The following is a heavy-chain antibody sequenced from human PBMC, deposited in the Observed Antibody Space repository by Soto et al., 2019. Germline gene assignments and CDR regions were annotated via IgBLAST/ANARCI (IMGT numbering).Heavy chain of an antibody. Sequence: QVQLVESGGGVVQPGRSLRLSCAASGFTFNNYGMHWARQAPGKGLEWVAGISYDGSNKYYADSVKGRFTISRDNSRNTLSLQMDSLRAEDTAVYYCAGGWYFFDYCGQGTLVTVSS. V-gene: IGHV3-30*03. J-gene: IGHJ4*02. CDR1: GFTFNNYG. D-gene: IGHD6-19*01. CDR2: ISYDGSNK. CDR3: AGGWYFFDY.